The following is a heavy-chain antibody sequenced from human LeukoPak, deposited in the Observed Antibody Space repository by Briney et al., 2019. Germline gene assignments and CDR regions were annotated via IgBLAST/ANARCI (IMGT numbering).Heavy chain of an antibody. V-gene: IGHV4-39*01. CDR3: ARHVDYGDFPYYFDY. D-gene: IGHD4-17*01. CDR1: GGSISSSSYY. CDR2: IYYSGST. J-gene: IGHJ4*02. Sequence: PSETLSLTCTVSGGSISSSSYYWGWIRQPPGKGLEWIGSIYYSGSTYYNPSLKSRVTISVDTSKNQFSLKLSSVTAADTAVYYCARHVDYGDFPYYFDYWGQGTLVTVSS.